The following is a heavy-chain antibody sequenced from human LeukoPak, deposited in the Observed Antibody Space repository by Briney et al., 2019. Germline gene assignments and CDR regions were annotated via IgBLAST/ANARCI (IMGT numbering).Heavy chain of an antibody. V-gene: IGHV3-64*01. Sequence: GGSLRLSCAASGFTFYTYGMHWLCQAPGKGLEYVSGIGPDGGTTYYAKSVKGRFTISRDNSKSMVYLQMGSLTADDMAVYYCARGAQLTDYSGQGTLVPVSS. CDR3: ARGAQLTDY. CDR1: GFTFYTYG. J-gene: IGHJ4*02. CDR2: IGPDGGTT. D-gene: IGHD6-13*01.